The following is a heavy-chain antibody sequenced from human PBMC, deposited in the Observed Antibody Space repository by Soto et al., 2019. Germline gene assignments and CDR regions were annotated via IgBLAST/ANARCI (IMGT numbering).Heavy chain of an antibody. CDR1: GYTFSSYD. CDR3: ARAYSSTWYEEGY. Sequence: QVQLVQSGAEVKKPGASVKVSCKASGYTFSSYDINWVRQAPGQGLEWMGWMNPNSGNTGYAQKFQGRVTMTRNTSIRTAYMELRSLRSEYTAVYYCARAYSSTWYEEGYWGQGTLVTVSS. V-gene: IGHV1-8*01. CDR2: MNPNSGNT. D-gene: IGHD6-13*01. J-gene: IGHJ4*02.